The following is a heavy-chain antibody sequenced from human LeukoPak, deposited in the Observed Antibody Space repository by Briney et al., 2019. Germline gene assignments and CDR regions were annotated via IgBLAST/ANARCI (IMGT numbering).Heavy chain of an antibody. CDR3: ARDSRQAVAGEPDY. D-gene: IGHD6-19*01. CDR1: GDTFTSYA. CDR2: INTNTGNP. Sequence: GASVKVSCKASGDTFTSYAMNWVRQAPGQGLEWMGWINTNTGNPTYAQGFTGRFVFSLDTSVSTAYLQISSLKAEDTAVYYCARDSRQAVAGEPDYWGQGTLVTVSS. J-gene: IGHJ4*02. V-gene: IGHV7-4-1*02.